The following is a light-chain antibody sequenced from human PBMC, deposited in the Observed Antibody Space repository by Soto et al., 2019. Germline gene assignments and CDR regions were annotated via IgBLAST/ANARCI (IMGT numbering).Light chain of an antibody. Sequence: EIVMTQSPATLSVSPGERATLSCRASQSVSSNLAWYQQKPGQAPRLLIYDASTRATGIPARFSGSGSGTEFTLTISSLPSEDFAVYYCQQYNNWPPWTFGHGTKVEIK. CDR1: QSVSSN. V-gene: IGKV3-15*01. CDR3: QQYNNWPPWT. CDR2: DAS. J-gene: IGKJ1*01.